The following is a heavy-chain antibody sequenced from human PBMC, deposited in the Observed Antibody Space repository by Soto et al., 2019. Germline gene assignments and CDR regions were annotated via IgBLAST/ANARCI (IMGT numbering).Heavy chain of an antibody. V-gene: IGHV3-21*01. Sequence: EVQLVESGGGLVKPGGSLRLSCAASGFTFSSYSMNWVRQAPGKGLEWVSSISSSSSYIYYADSVKGRFTISRDNAKNSLYLQMNSLRAEDTAVYYCARDDMITFGGVIVYYYYMDVWDKGTTVTVSS. CDR2: ISSSSSYI. CDR1: GFTFSSYS. CDR3: ARDDMITFGGVIVYYYYMDV. J-gene: IGHJ6*03. D-gene: IGHD3-16*02.